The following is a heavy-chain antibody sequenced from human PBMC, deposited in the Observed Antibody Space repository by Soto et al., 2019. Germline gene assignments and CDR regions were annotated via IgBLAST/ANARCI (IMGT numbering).Heavy chain of an antibody. CDR1: GYTFSGYA. J-gene: IGHJ4*02. D-gene: IGHD4-17*01. V-gene: IGHV1-18*01. CDR3: ARPFGDYGDYAWSLRY. Sequence: QVPLVQSGAEVKKPGASVKVSCKASGYTFSGYAMGWVRQAPGQGLEWMGWISAYNGNTDYAQKFQGRVTMTTDTSTSTADMELRSLTSDDTAVYYCARPFGDYGDYAWSLRYWGQGTLVTVSS. CDR2: ISAYNGNT.